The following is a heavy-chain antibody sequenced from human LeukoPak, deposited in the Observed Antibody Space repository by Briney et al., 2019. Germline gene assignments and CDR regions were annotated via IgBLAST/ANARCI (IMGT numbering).Heavy chain of an antibody. Sequence: PGGSLRLSCAASGFTFSSYAMHWVRQAPGKGLEWVAVISYDGSNKYYADSVKGRFTISRDNSKNTLYLQTNSLRAEDTAVYYCARARFLGYCSSTSCYTFSDWGQGTLVTVSS. V-gene: IGHV3-30-3*01. CDR1: GFTFSSYA. CDR3: ARARFLGYCSSTSCYTFSD. CDR2: ISYDGSNK. D-gene: IGHD2-2*02. J-gene: IGHJ4*02.